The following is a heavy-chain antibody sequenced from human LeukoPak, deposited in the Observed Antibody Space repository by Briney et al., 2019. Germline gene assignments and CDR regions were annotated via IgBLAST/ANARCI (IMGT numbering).Heavy chain of an antibody. D-gene: IGHD2-15*01. V-gene: IGHV1-8*03. J-gene: IGHJ4*02. CDR3: ARDEDRFDY. CDR1: GYTFTSYG. Sequence: ASVKVSCKASGYTFTSYGINWVRQATGQGLEWMGWMNPNSGNTGYAQKFQGRVTITRNTSISTAYMELSRLRSDDTAVYYCARDEDRFDYWGQGTLVTVSS. CDR2: MNPNSGNT.